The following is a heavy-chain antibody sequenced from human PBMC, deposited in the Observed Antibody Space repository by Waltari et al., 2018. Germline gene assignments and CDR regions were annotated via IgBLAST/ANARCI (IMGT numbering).Heavy chain of an antibody. Sequence: QVQLQESGPVLVKPSETLSPTCTVSGGPISSYYWSWIRQPPGKGLEWIGYIYYSGSTNYNPSLKSRVTISVDTSKNQFSLKLSSVTAADTAVYYCARGGGYSYGFNWFDPWGQGTLVTVSS. J-gene: IGHJ5*02. CDR2: IYYSGST. CDR1: GGPISSYY. D-gene: IGHD5-18*01. V-gene: IGHV4-59*01. CDR3: ARGGGYSYGFNWFDP.